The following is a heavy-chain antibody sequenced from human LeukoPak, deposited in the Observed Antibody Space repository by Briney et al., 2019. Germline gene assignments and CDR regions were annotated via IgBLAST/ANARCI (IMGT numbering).Heavy chain of an antibody. J-gene: IGHJ5*02. V-gene: IGHV4-4*02. CDR1: GGSISSSNW. D-gene: IGHD3-10*01. CDR3: ARVRFTMVRGVRNWFDP. CDR2: IYHSGST. Sequence: SGTLSLTCAVSGGSISSSNWWSWVRQPPGKGLEWIGEIYHSGSTNYNPSLKSRVTISVDKSKNQFSLKLSSVTAADTAVYYCARVRFTMVRGVRNWFDPWGQGTLVTVSS.